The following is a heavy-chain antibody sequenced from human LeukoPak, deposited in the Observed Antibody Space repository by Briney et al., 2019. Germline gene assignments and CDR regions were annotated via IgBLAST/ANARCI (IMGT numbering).Heavy chain of an antibody. CDR3: ARDDRSSSSPDY. CDR1: GGTFSSYV. Sequence: SVKVSCKASGGTFSSYVITWVRQAPGQGLEWVGRIIPIVGIANYAQKFQGRVTITADKSTTTAYMEVSSLTSEDTALYYCARDDRSSSSPDYWGQGTLVTVSS. D-gene: IGHD6-6*01. CDR2: IIPIVGIA. V-gene: IGHV1-69*04. J-gene: IGHJ4*02.